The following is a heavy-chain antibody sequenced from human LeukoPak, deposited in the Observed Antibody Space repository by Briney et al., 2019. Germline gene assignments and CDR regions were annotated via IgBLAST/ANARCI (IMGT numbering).Heavy chain of an antibody. CDR3: ARQSLENCGGDCYSFDY. Sequence: GESLKISCKGSGYIFTSYWIGWVRQMPGKGLEWMGIIYPGDSDTRYSPSFQGQVTISADKSIRTAYLQWSSLKASDTAMYYCARQSLENCGGDCYSFDYWGQGTLVTVSS. V-gene: IGHV5-51*01. CDR2: IYPGDSDT. D-gene: IGHD2-21*02. J-gene: IGHJ4*02. CDR1: GYIFTSYW.